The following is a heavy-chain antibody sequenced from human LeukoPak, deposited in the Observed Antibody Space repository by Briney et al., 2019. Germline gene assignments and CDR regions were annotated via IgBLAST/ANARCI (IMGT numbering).Heavy chain of an antibody. CDR3: ARDRGYSSGWYYFDY. Sequence: ASVKVSCKASGYAFTSYAMNWVRQAPGQGLEWMGIINPSGGSTSYAQKFRGRVTMTRDTSTSTVYMELSSLRSEDTAVYYCARDRGYSSGWYYFDYWGQGTLVTVSS. J-gene: IGHJ4*02. CDR2: INPSGGST. CDR1: GYAFTSYA. V-gene: IGHV1-46*01. D-gene: IGHD6-19*01.